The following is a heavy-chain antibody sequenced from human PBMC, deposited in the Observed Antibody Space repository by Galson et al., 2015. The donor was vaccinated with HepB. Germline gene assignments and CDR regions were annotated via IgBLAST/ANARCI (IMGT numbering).Heavy chain of an antibody. V-gene: IGHV3-48*01. D-gene: IGHD3-9*01. J-gene: IGHJ6*03. CDR2: ISSSSTI. Sequence: SLRLSCAASGFTFSSYSMNWVRQAPGKGLEWVSYISSSSTIYYADSVKGRFTISRDNAKNSLYLQMNSLRAEDTAVYYCARGLTGSYYMDVWGKGTTVTVSS. CDR1: GFTFSSYS. CDR3: ARGLTGSYYMDV.